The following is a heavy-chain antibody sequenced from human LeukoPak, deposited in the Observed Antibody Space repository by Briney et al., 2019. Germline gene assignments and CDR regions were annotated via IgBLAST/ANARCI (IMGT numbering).Heavy chain of an antibody. D-gene: IGHD5-18*01. CDR3: ARHVLVDTAMVEVGYFDY. V-gene: IGHV4-34*01. J-gene: IGHJ4*02. CDR1: GGSFSGYC. Sequence: SETLSLTCAVYGGSFSGYCWSWIRQPPGKGLEGIGEINHSGSTDYHPSLRSRATISVESTNNQFSLKLSSVTAADTAVYYCARHVLVDTAMVEVGYFDYWGQGSLVTVSS. CDR2: INHSGST.